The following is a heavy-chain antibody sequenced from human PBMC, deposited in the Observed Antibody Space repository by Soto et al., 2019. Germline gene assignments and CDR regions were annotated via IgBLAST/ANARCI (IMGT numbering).Heavy chain of an antibody. CDR3: ARDPGYSTTWHQAFDI. CDR2: ISTYNGNT. J-gene: IGHJ3*02. Sequence: QVQLVQSGAEVKKPGASVKVSCKASGYTFTSYGISWVRQAPGQGPEWMGRISTYNGNTNYVQKLQGRVTMTTDTSKNTAYMELRSLRSDDTAVYYCARDPGYSTTWHQAFDIWGQGTMVTVSS. CDR1: GYTFTSYG. D-gene: IGHD6-13*01. V-gene: IGHV1-18*01.